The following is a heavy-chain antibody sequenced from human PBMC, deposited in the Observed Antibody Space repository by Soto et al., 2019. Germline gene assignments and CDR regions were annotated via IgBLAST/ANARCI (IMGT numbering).Heavy chain of an antibody. J-gene: IGHJ6*02. CDR3: ARTNVLRYFDWLSRFHGMDV. CDR1: GGSISSYY. CDR2: IYYSGST. D-gene: IGHD3-9*01. V-gene: IGHV4-59*08. Sequence: TSETLSLTCTVSGGSISSYYLSWIRQPPGKGLEWIGYIYYSGSTNYNPSLKSRVTISVDTSKNQFSLKLSSVTAADTAVYYCARTNVLRYFDWLSRFHGMDVWGQGTTVTVSS.